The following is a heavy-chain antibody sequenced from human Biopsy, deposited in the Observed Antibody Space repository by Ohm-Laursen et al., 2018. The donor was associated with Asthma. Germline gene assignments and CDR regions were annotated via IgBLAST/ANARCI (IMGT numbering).Heavy chain of an antibody. Sequence: GASVKVSCNASGYTFTSYAMHWVRQAPGQRLEWMGWINAGNGNTKYSQKFQGRVTITRDTSASTAYMELSSLRSEDTAVYYCARDLRYSSGWFPDAFDIWGQGTMVTVSS. D-gene: IGHD6-19*01. V-gene: IGHV1-3*01. CDR3: ARDLRYSSGWFPDAFDI. CDR1: GYTFTSYA. CDR2: INAGNGNT. J-gene: IGHJ3*02.